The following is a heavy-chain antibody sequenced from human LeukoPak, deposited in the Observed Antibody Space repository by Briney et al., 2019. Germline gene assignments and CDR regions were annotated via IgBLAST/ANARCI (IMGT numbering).Heavy chain of an antibody. Sequence: SETPSLTCTVSGGSISSYYWSWIRQPPGKGLEWIGYIYYSGSTNYNPSLKSRVTISVDTSKNQFSLKLSSVTAADTAVYYCASLDYYGSGSYGDYWGQGTLVTVSS. D-gene: IGHD3-10*01. CDR1: GGSISSYY. V-gene: IGHV4-59*01. CDR3: ASLDYYGSGSYGDY. J-gene: IGHJ4*02. CDR2: IYYSGST.